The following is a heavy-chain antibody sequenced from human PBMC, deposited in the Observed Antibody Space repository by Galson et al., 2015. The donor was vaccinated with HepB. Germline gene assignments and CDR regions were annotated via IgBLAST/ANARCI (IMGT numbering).Heavy chain of an antibody. CDR3: AKDGGDCSDGECYYFDC. Sequence: SLRLSCAASGFTFINYAMSWVRQAPGRGLEWVSGISGSGDRTYYADSVKGRFTISRDNSKNTLDLEMNSLRVEDTAEYYCAKDGGDCSDGECYYFDCWGQGILVTVSS. J-gene: IGHJ4*02. CDR2: ISGSGDRT. D-gene: IGHD2-21*01. V-gene: IGHV3-23*01. CDR1: GFTFINYA.